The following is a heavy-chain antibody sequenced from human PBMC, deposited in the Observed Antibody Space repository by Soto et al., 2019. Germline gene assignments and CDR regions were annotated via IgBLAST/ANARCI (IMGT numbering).Heavy chain of an antibody. CDR1: GYSISSGYH. D-gene: IGHD2-15*01. CDR2: VHYSGNT. V-gene: IGHV4-38-2*02. CDR3: ARERSCSGGSCYPFDY. Sequence: SETLSLTCTVSGYSISSGYHWAWIRQPPGKGLEWLGSVHYSGNTYYNPSLKSRLTISVDKSKNQFSLNLSSVTAADTAVYYCARERSCSGGSCYPFDYWGQGTLVTVSS. J-gene: IGHJ4*02.